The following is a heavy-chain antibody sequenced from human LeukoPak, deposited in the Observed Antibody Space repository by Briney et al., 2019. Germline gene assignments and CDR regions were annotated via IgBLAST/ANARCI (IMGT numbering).Heavy chain of an antibody. CDR1: GYTFTGYY. Sequence: GASVKVSCKASGYTFTGYYMHWVRQAPGQGLEWMGWINPNSGGTNYAQKFQGRVTMTRDTSISTAYMELSRLRSDDTAVYYCARDKIGAAGYYFDYWGQGNLVTVSS. J-gene: IGHJ4*02. CDR2: INPNSGGT. D-gene: IGHD6-13*01. CDR3: ARDKIGAAGYYFDY. V-gene: IGHV1-2*02.